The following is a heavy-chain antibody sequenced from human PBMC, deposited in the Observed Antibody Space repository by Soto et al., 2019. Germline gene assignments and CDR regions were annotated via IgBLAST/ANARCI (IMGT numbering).Heavy chain of an antibody. CDR1: GFTFSSYG. CDR3: ERAMVRSYYYSGMDV. V-gene: IGHV3-33*01. J-gene: IGHJ6*02. D-gene: IGHD3-10*01. CDR2: IWYDGSNK. Sequence: PGGSLRLSCAASGFTFSSYGMHWVRQAPGKGLEWVAVIWYDGSNKYYAYSVKGRFTISRDNSKNTLYLQMNGLRAEDTAVYYCERAMVRSYYYSGMDVWAQETTVTVSS.